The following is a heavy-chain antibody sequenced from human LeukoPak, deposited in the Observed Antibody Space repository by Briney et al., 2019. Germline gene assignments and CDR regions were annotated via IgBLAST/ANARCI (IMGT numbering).Heavy chain of an antibody. Sequence: GASVKVSCKASGYTFTSYYMHWVRQAPGQGLEWMGIINPSGGSTSYAQKFQGRVTMTRDTSTSTVYMELSSLRSEDTAVYYCARDSVAVAGSTKGSWFDPWGQRALVTVSS. CDR2: INPSGGST. J-gene: IGHJ5*02. CDR3: ARDSVAVAGSTKGSWFDP. V-gene: IGHV1-46*01. CDR1: GYTFTSYY. D-gene: IGHD6-19*01.